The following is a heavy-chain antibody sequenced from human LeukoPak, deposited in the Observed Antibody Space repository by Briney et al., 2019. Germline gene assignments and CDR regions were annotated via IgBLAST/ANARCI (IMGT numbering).Heavy chain of an antibody. D-gene: IGHD4-23*01. Sequence: PSETLSLTCTVSGGSISSYYWTWIRQPAGKGLEWIGRIYTTGSTNYNPSLNSRVTMSVDTSKNQFSLKLSSVTAADTAVYYCARQIYGGNSYYFDYWAREPWSPSPQ. V-gene: IGHV4-4*07. CDR2: IYTTGST. CDR3: ARQIYGGNSYYFDY. J-gene: IGHJ4*02. CDR1: GGSISSYY.